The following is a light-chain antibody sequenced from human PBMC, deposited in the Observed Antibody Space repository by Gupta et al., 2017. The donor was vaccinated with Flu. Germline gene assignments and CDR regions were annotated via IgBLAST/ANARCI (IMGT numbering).Light chain of an antibody. J-gene: IGLJ1*01. Sequence: QSALTQPRSVSGSPGQSVTISCTGTSSDVGASKFVSWYQLHPDKAPKLTIYDVSERPSGVPYRFSGSKSGNTASLTISGLQAEDEADYYCCSYAGSNTFDVFGTGTKVTVL. V-gene: IGLV2-11*01. CDR2: DVS. CDR3: CSYAGSNTFDV. CDR1: SSDVGASKF.